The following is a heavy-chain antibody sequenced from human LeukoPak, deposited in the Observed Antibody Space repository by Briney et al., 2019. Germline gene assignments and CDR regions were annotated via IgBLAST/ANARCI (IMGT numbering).Heavy chain of an antibody. V-gene: IGHV4-59*08. J-gene: IGHJ4*02. D-gene: IGHD3-10*01. Sequence: KPSETLSHTCTVSGGSISSCYWSWIRQPPGKGLEWIGYIYYSGSTNYNPSLKSRVTISVDTSKNQFSLNLSSVTAADTAVYYCARYYYGSGSYRRPFDYWGQGTLVTVSS. CDR3: ARYYYGSGSYRRPFDY. CDR1: GGSISSCY. CDR2: IYYSGST.